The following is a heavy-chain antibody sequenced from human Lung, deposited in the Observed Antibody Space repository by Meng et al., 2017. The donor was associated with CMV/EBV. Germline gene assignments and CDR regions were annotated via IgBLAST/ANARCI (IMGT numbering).Heavy chain of an antibody. D-gene: IGHD4/OR15-4a*01. V-gene: IGHV3-23*01. CDR2: ISTSGGDT. Sequence: GESLKISCAASGFTFSSHALSWVRQAPGKGLEWVSSISTSGGDTYHADSVKGRFTISRDNSKKTLYLQMNSLRAEDTAVYYCANLGRTIRDYRGQGTLVTVSS. J-gene: IGHJ4*02. CDR3: ANLGRTIRDY. CDR1: GFTFSSHA.